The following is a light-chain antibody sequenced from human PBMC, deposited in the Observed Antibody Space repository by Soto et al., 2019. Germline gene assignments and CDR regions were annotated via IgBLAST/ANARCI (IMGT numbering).Light chain of an antibody. CDR2: GAS. Sequence: EIVMTQSPANLSVSPGERATISCRASQSVSSNLAWYQQKPGQGPRLLIYGASTRATGIPARFSGSGSGTEFTLTISSRQSEDFAVYYCQQYNKWPPYTFGQGTKVEIK. V-gene: IGKV3-15*01. J-gene: IGKJ2*01. CDR1: QSVSSN. CDR3: QQYNKWPPYT.